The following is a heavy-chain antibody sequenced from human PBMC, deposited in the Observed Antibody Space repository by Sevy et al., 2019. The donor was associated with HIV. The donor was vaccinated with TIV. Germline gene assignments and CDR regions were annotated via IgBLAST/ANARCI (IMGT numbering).Heavy chain of an antibody. D-gene: IGHD5-18*01. CDR1: GGSISSYY. V-gene: IGHV4-4*07. CDR3: ARDAADTAMVGDYYYGMDV. J-gene: IGHJ6*02. CDR2: IYTSGST. Sequence: SETLSLTCTVSGGSISSYYWSWIRQPAGKGLEWIGRIYTSGSTNYNPSLKSRVTMSVDTSKNQFSLKLSSVTAADTVVYYCARDAADTAMVGDYYYGMDVWGQGTTVTVSS.